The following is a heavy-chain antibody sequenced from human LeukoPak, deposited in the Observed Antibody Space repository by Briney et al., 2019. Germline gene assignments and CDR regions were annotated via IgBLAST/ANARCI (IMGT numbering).Heavy chain of an antibody. CDR2: MNPNSGNT. CDR3: ARKLRNDVIYDY. CDR1: GYTFTSYD. D-gene: IGHD1-1*01. J-gene: IGHJ4*02. Sequence: ASVKVSCKASGYTFTSYDINWVRQATGQGLEWMGWMNPNSGNTGYAQKFQGRVTMTRDTSMSAAYMELSSLRSEDTAVYYCARKLRNDVIYDYWGQGTLVTVSS. V-gene: IGHV1-8*01.